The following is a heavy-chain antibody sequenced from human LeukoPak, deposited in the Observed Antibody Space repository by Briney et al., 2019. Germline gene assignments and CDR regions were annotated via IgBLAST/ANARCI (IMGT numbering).Heavy chain of an antibody. Sequence: ASVKVSCKSSGYTFTGYYIHWVRQAPGQGLEWMGRIVPNSGGTNYAQKFQGRVTMTRGTSINTAYMELSRLTSDDSAVYYCARDASNWSSFDQWGQGTVVTVSS. D-gene: IGHD4-11*01. CDR2: IVPNSGGT. CDR1: GYTFTGYY. J-gene: IGHJ4*02. V-gene: IGHV1-2*06. CDR3: ARDASNWSSFDQ.